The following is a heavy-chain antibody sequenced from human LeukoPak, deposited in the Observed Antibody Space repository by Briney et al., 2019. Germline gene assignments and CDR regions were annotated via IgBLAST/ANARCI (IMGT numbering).Heavy chain of an antibody. V-gene: IGHV3-30-3*01. CDR1: GFTFSSYA. J-gene: IGHJ4*02. CDR3: ARGYCSSTNCFLDY. D-gene: IGHD2-2*01. CDR2: ISFDENNK. Sequence: PGRSLRLSCAASGFTFSSYAFHWVRQAPGTGLEWVATISFDENNKYYADSVKGRFTISRDNSKNTLYLQMNSLRAKDTAVYSCARGYCSSTNCFLDYWGQGTLVTVSS.